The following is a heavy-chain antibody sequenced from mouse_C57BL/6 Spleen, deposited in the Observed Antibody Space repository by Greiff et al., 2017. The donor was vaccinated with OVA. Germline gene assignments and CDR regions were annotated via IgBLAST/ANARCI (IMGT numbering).Heavy chain of an antibody. D-gene: IGHD2-4*01. Sequence: EVQGVESGGGLVQPGGSMKLSCAASGFTFSDAWMDWVRQSPEKGLEWVAEIRNKANNHATYYAESVKGRFTISRDDSKSSVYLQMNSLRAEDTGFYYCTLYYDYDGFAYWGQGTLVTVSA. CDR1: GFTFSDAW. V-gene: IGHV6-6*01. CDR3: TLYYDYDGFAY. CDR2: IRNKANNHAT. J-gene: IGHJ3*01.